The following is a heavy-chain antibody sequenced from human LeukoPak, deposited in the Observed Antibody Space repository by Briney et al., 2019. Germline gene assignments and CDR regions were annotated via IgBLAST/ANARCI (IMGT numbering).Heavy chain of an antibody. CDR1: GLTFSGSA. CDR3: AKVLVLVSANRYYFDY. J-gene: IGHJ4*02. D-gene: IGHD2-15*01. Sequence: PGGSLRLSCAASGLTFSGSAMSWVRQAPGKGLEWVSLIGGSGNSTDYADSVKGRSTISRDNSNNMLYLQMNSLRAEDTAIYYCAKVLVLVSANRYYFDYWGQGTLVTVSS. CDR2: IGGSGNST. V-gene: IGHV3-23*01.